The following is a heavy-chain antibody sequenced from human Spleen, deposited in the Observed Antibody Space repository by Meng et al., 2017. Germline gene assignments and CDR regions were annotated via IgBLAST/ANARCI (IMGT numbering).Heavy chain of an antibody. CDR1: GFTFSSYS. CDR2: ISSSSSYI. D-gene: IGHD2-15*01. V-gene: IGHV3-21*01. J-gene: IGHJ4*02. CDR3: AKTYCSGGSCYSGGGDY. Sequence: GESLKISCAASGFTFSSYSMNWVRQAPGKGLEWVSSISSSSSYIYYADSVKGRFTISRDNAKNSLYLQMNSLRAEDTAVYYCAKTYCSGGSCYSGGGDYWGQGTLVTVSS.